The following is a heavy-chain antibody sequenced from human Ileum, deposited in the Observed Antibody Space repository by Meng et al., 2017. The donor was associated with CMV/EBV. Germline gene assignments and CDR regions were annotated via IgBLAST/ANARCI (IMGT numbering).Heavy chain of an antibody. V-gene: IGHV3-74*01. CDR1: GVTFSSYW. CDR2: IGPDGSNT. D-gene: IGHD2-2*01. J-gene: IGHJ4*02. Sequence: CVVSGVTFSSYWMHWVRQGPGTGLVWVSRIGPDGSNTIYADSVKGRFTVSRDNAKNTLYLQMESLRAEDTAVYYRARPLNPDFQLFDSWGQGTLVTVSS. CDR3: ARPLNPDFQLFDS.